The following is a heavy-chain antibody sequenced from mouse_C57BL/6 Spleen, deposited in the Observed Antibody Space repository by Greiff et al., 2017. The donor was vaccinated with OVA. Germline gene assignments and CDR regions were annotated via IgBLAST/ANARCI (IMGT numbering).Heavy chain of an antibody. D-gene: IGHD2-10*01. CDR2: ISDGGSYT. CDR1: GFTFSSYA. J-gene: IGHJ1*03. V-gene: IGHV5-4*01. Sequence: EVMLVESGGGLVKPGGSLKLSCAASGFTFSSYAMSWVRQTPEKRLEWVATISDGGSYTYYPDNVKGRFTISRDNAKNNLYLQMSHLKSEDTAMYYCAREGSYYGNSYWYFDVWGTGTTVTVSS. CDR3: AREGSYYGNSYWYFDV.